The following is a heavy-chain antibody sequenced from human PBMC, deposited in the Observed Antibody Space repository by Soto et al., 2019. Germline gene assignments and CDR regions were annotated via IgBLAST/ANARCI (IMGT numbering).Heavy chain of an antibody. Sequence: SETLSLTCAVSGYSISSGYYWGWIRQPPGKGLEWIGSIYHSGSTYYNPSLKSRVSISVDTSKNQFSLRLSSVTAADTAMYYCVRRHSSSWYGLDYCGQGTLLTVS. CDR2: IYHSGST. CDR1: GYSISSGYY. CDR3: VRRHSSSWYGLDY. J-gene: IGHJ4*02. V-gene: IGHV4-38-2*01. D-gene: IGHD6-13*01.